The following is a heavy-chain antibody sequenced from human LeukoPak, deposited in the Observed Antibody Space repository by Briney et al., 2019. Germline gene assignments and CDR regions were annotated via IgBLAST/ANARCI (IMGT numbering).Heavy chain of an antibody. CDR1: GVSISSYY. Sequence: SETLSLTCTVSGVSISSYYWSWIRQPPGKGLEWIGYIYTSGSTNYNPALKSRVTISVDPSKNQSSLKLSSVTAADTAVYYCARTTVVTRACGGGGPGWYFDLWGRGTLVTVSS. D-gene: IGHD4-23*01. V-gene: IGHV4-4*09. CDR3: ARTTVVTRACGGGGPGWYFDL. J-gene: IGHJ2*01. CDR2: IYTSGST.